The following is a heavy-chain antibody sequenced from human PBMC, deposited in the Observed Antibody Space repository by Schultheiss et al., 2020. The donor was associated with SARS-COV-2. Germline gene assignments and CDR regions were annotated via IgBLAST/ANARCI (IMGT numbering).Heavy chain of an antibody. J-gene: IGHJ6*02. CDR3: AREQQLVHFYYYGMDV. D-gene: IGHD6-6*01. CDR1: GGSISSNY. Sequence: SETLSLTCTVSGGSISSNYWSWIRQPPGKGLEWIGYIYYSGSTNYNPSLKSRVTMSEDTSKNQLSLNLRSVTAADTAVYYCAREQQLVHFYYYGMDVWGQGTTVTVSS. CDR2: IYYSGST. V-gene: IGHV4-59*12.